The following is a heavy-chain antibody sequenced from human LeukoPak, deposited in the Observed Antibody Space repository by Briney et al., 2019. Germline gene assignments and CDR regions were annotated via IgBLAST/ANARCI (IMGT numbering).Heavy chain of an antibody. CDR2: SYYSGST. V-gene: IGHV4-30-4*01. CDR1: GGSISSGDYY. J-gene: IGHJ4*02. Sequence: PSETLSLTCTVSGGSISSGDYYWSWIRQPPGKGLEWIGYSYYSGSTYYNPSLKSRVTISVDTSKTQFSLKLSSVTAADTAVYYCARSGYSYGYVVDYWGQGTLVTVSS. D-gene: IGHD5-18*01. CDR3: ARSGYSYGYVVDY.